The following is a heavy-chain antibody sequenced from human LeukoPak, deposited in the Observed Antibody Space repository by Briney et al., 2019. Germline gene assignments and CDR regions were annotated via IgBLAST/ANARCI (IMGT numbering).Heavy chain of an antibody. V-gene: IGHV3-30*18. CDR3: AKDFPSGYSYGTGFDY. D-gene: IGHD5-18*01. Sequence: GGSLRLSCAASGFTFSSYGMHWVRQAPGKGLEWMAVISYDGSNKYYADSVKGRFTISRDNSKNTLYLQMNSLRAEDTAVYYCAKDFPSGYSYGTGFDYWGQGTLVTVSS. CDR1: GFTFSSYG. J-gene: IGHJ4*02. CDR2: ISYDGSNK.